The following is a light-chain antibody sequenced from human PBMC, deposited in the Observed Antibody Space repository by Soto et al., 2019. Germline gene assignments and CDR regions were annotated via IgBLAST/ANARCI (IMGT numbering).Light chain of an antibody. V-gene: IGKV1-17*01. CDR2: AAS. J-gene: IGKJ1*01. CDR3: LQHNTYPWT. Sequence: IQMTQSPSSLSASVGDRVIITCRASQGIVAALGWYQQKPGKAPKRLIYAASSLQSGVPSRFSGSGSGTDFTLTISSLQPDDFAAYYCLQHNTYPWTFGPGTKVEVK. CDR1: QGIVAA.